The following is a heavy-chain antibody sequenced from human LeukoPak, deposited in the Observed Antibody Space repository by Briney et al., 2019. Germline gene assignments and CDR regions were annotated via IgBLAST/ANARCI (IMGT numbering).Heavy chain of an antibody. CDR1: GASISGYY. J-gene: IGHJ4*02. Sequence: SETLSLTRAVSGASISGYYWSWIRQPPGEGLEWIGFIHSSGNTNYSPSLKSRLTMSVDTSKNQFSLKVNSVTAADTAVYYCARFEKFYGSSIHYLDYWGQGALVTVSS. D-gene: IGHD3-22*01. CDR3: ARFEKFYGSSIHYLDY. CDR2: IHSSGNT. V-gene: IGHV4-59*12.